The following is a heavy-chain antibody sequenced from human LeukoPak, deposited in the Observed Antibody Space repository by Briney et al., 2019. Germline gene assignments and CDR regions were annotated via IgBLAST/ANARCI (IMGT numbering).Heavy chain of an antibody. Sequence: ASVKVSCKASGYTFTSYGISWVRQAPGQGLEWMGWISAYNGNTNYAQKLQGRVTMTTDTSTSTAYMELRSLTSDDTAVYYCARDLGYSSSSATPLDDWGQGTLVTVSS. V-gene: IGHV1-18*01. D-gene: IGHD6-6*01. CDR1: GYTFTSYG. CDR3: ARDLGYSSSSATPLDD. CDR2: ISAYNGNT. J-gene: IGHJ4*02.